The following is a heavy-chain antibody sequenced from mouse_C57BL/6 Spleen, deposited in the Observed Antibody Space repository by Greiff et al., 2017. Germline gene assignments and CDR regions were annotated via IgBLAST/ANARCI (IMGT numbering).Heavy chain of an antibody. J-gene: IGHJ4*01. V-gene: IGHV1-26*01. CDR2: INPNNGGT. D-gene: IGHD1-1*01. CDR3: ARGAYGSSYDYAMDY. Sequence: EVQLQQSGPELVKPGASVKISCKASGYTFTDYYMNWVKQSHGKSLEWIGDINPNNGGTSYNQKFKGKATLTVDKSSRTAYMELRSRTSEDSAVYYCARGAYGSSYDYAMDYWGQGTSVTVSS. CDR1: GYTFTDYY.